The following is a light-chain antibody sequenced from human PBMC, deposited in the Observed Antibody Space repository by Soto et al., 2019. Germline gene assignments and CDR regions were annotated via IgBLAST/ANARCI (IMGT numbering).Light chain of an antibody. J-gene: IGLJ1*01. Sequence: QSVLTQPASVSGSPGQSITISCTGTSSDVGAYTSVSWYRQHPGKAPKLMIYQVTNRPSGVSNRFSGSRSGNTASLTISGLQAEDEADYYCSSYTESSNYVFGTGTKVTVL. CDR3: SSYTESSNYV. CDR2: QVT. CDR1: SSDVGAYTS. V-gene: IGLV2-14*01.